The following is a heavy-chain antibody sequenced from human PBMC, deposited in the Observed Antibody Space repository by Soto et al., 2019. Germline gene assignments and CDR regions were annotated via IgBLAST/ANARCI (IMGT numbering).Heavy chain of an antibody. J-gene: IGHJ4*02. CDR3: TIDRFGLDQFNH. CDR1: GFTFSNAW. V-gene: IGHV3-15*01. Sequence: PGGSLRLSCAASGFTFSNAWMSWVRQAPGKRLEWVGRIKTKTEGGITDYAAPVKGRFTISRDDSEKTLSLQMSNLEAADTAMYYCTIDRFGLDQFNHWGQGTLVTVSS. D-gene: IGHD3-10*01. CDR2: IKTKTEGGIT.